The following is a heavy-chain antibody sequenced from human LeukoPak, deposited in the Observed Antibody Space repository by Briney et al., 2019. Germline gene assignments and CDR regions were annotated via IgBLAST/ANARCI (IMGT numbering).Heavy chain of an antibody. J-gene: IGHJ4*02. CDR3: ARDRWEWELLYSPPKSCQDY. D-gene: IGHD1-26*01. Sequence: PGGSLSPSCAASGFTFSDYYMSWIRQAPGKGLEWVSYISSSGSTIYYADSVKGRFTISRDNAKNSLYLQMNSLRAEDTAVYYCARDRWEWELLYSPPKSCQDYWGQGTLVAVSS. V-gene: IGHV3-11*04. CDR1: GFTFSDYY. CDR2: ISSSGSTI.